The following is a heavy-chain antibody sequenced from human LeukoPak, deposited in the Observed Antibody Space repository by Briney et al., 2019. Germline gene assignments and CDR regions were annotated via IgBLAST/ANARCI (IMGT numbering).Heavy chain of an antibody. CDR3: ARASGSDGGWFDP. D-gene: IGHD1-26*01. J-gene: IGHJ5*02. V-gene: IGHV3-20*04. CDR2: IIWNGGRT. Sequence: GGSLRLSCAASGFTFDDYGMSWVRQAPGKGLEWVSGIIWNGGRTGYADSVKGRFTISRDNARNSLNLQMNSLRAGDTALYYCARASGSDGGWFDPWGQGTLVTISS. CDR1: GFTFDDYG.